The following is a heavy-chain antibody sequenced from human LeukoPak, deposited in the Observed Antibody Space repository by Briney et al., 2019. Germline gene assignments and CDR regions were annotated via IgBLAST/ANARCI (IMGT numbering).Heavy chain of an antibody. CDR2: IKQDGSEK. CDR3: ASPIAAAGLFDY. CDR1: GFTFSNYW. Sequence: GGSLRLSCAASGFTFSNYWMSWVRQAPGKGLEWVANIKQDGSEKYYVDSVKGRFTISRDNAKNSLYLQMNSLRAEDTAVYYCASPIAAAGLFDYWGQGTLVTVSS. V-gene: IGHV3-7*01. J-gene: IGHJ4*02. D-gene: IGHD6-13*01.